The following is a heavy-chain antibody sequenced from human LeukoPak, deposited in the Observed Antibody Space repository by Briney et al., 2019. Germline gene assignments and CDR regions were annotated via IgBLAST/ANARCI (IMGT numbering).Heavy chain of an antibody. CDR3: AKGEDMYYYDSSGYYAGSNDY. J-gene: IGHJ4*02. V-gene: IGHV3-23*01. CDR2: ISGSGGST. D-gene: IGHD3-22*01. Sequence: QPGGSLRLSCAASGFTFSSYAMRWVRQAPGKGLEWVSAISGSGGSTYYADSVKGRFTISRDNSKNTLYLQMNSLRAEDTAVYYCAKGEDMYYYDSSGYYAGSNDYWGQGTLVTVSS. CDR1: GFTFSSYA.